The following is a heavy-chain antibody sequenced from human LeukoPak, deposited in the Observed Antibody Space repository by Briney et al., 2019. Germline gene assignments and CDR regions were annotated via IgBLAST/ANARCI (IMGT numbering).Heavy chain of an antibody. D-gene: IGHD5-12*01. CDR1: GLTFSTFA. J-gene: IGHJ4*02. V-gene: IGHV3-23*01. CDR2: ISGGGDRT. CDR3: AKGHSAYGTGFDY. Sequence: PGGSLILSCAASGLTFSTFAMSWVRQAPGRGLECVSVISGGGDRTYYAETVRGRFTISRDNSKDTLYLQMSSPRADDTAIYYCAKGHSAYGTGFDYWGQGTLVTVSS.